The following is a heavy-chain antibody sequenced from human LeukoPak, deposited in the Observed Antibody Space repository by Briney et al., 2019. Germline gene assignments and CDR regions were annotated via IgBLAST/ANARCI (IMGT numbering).Heavy chain of an antibody. Sequence: GGSLRLSCAASGLTFSSYWMSWVRQAPGKGLEWVANIKQDGNQKYYVDSVKGRFTISRDNAKNSLYLQMNSLSAEDTAVYYCAGAGLDYWGQGTLVTVSS. CDR3: AGAGLDY. CDR2: IKQDGNQK. CDR1: GLTFSSYW. J-gene: IGHJ4*02. V-gene: IGHV3-7*03.